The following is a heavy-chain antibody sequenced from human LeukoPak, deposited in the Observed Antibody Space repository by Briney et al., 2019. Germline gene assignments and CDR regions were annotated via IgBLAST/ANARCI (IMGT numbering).Heavy chain of an antibody. V-gene: IGHV1-46*02. CDR3: ARDAWLVGTTNLYYFDY. CDR2: INPRDGTT. J-gene: IGHJ4*02. D-gene: IGHD1-26*01. Sequence: ASVTVSCKSSGRTFNNHFIHWVRQAPGQGLEWMGMINPRDGTTRTLQKFQGRVTMTRDPSISTAYMALTRLRSDDTAVYYCARDAWLVGTTNLYYFDYWGQGTLVTVSS. CDR1: GRTFNNHF.